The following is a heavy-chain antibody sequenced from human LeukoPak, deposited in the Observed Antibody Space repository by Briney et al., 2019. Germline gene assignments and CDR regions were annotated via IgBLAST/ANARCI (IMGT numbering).Heavy chain of an antibody. D-gene: IGHD5-24*01. CDR1: GFTFSSYW. CDR2: INSDGSST. J-gene: IGHJ4*02. V-gene: IGHV3-74*01. CDR3: AKDRDGFGTYYFDY. Sequence: GGSLRLSCAASGFTFSSYWMHWVRQAPGKGLVWVSRINSDGSSTSYADSVKGRFTISRDNAKNTLYLQMNSLRAEDSAVYYCAKDRDGFGTYYFDYWGQGTLVTVSS.